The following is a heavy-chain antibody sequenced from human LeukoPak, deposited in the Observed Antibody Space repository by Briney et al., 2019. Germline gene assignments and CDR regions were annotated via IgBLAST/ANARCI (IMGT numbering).Heavy chain of an antibody. D-gene: IGHD6-13*01. V-gene: IGHV4-39*07. Sequence: PSETLSLTCTVSGGSISSSSYYWGWIRQPPGKGREWIGSIDYSGSTYYNPSLKSRVTISVDTSKNQFSLKMSSVTAADTAVYYCARLEFGYGYSSSRGYFQHWGQGTLVTVSS. J-gene: IGHJ1*01. CDR3: ARLEFGYGYSSSRGYFQH. CDR2: IDYSGST. CDR1: GGSISSSSYY.